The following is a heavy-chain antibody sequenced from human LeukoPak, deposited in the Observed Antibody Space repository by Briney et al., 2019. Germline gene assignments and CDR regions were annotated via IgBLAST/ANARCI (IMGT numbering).Heavy chain of an antibody. V-gene: IGHV6-1*01. CDR2: TYYRSKWYN. J-gene: IGHJ4*02. CDR3: VRVYSAMFDY. Sequence: SQTLSLTCAISGDSVSSNSAGWTWIRQSPSRGLEWLGRTYYRSKWYNDYAVSVKSRITINPDTSKNQFSLQLISVTPEDTAVYYCVRVYSAMFDYWGQGTLVTVSS. D-gene: IGHD2-15*01. CDR1: GDSVSSNSAG.